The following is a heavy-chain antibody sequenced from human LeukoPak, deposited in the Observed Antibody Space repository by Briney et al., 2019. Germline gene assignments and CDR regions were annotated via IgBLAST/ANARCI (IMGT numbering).Heavy chain of an antibody. Sequence: ASVKVSCKASGGTFSSYAISWVRQAPGQGLEWMGGIIPIFDTANYAQKFQGRVTITADKSTSTAYMELSSLRSEDTAVYYCASAVTTDGFFDYWGQGTLVTVSS. CDR3: ASAVTTDGFFDY. J-gene: IGHJ4*02. CDR1: GGTFSSYA. CDR2: IIPIFDTA. V-gene: IGHV1-69*06. D-gene: IGHD4-17*01.